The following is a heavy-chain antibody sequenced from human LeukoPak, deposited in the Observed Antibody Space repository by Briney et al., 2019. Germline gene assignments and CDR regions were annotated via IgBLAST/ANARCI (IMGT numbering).Heavy chain of an antibody. CDR3: ARALHDSSGYYFDY. J-gene: IGHJ4*02. D-gene: IGHD3-22*01. V-gene: IGHV3-21*01. Sequence: GGSLRLSCAASGFTFISYSMNWVRQAPGKGLEWVSSISNSSPNIYYADSVKGRFTTSRDSAKDSLFLQMNSLRAEDTAVYYCARALHDSSGYYFDYWGQGTLVTVSS. CDR2: ISNSSPNI. CDR1: GFTFISYS.